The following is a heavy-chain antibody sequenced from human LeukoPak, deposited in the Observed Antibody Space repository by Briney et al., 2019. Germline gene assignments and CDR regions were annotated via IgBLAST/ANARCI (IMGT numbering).Heavy chain of an antibody. J-gene: IGHJ4*02. Sequence: GGSLRLSCAASGFTLSDYYMSWIRQAPGKGLEWVANIKQDGSEKYYVDSVKGRFTISRDNAKNSLYLQMNSLRAEDTAVYYCARDPWGYDILTGYYRGGFDYWGQGTLVTVSS. CDR3: ARDPWGYDILTGYYRGGFDY. CDR1: GFTLSDYY. V-gene: IGHV3-7*01. CDR2: IKQDGSEK. D-gene: IGHD3-9*01.